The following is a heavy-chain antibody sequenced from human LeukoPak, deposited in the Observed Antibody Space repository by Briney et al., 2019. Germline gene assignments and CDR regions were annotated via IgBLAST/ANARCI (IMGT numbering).Heavy chain of an antibody. Sequence: SETLSLTCTVSGGSISLYYWNWIRRPAGKELEWIGRIFTTGITNYKSSLKSRVTMSVDTSKNQFSLNLTSVTAADTAVYYCARESSGTYYNPLGYMDVWGKGTTVTVSS. CDR2: IFTTGIT. CDR1: GGSISLYY. D-gene: IGHD3-10*01. V-gene: IGHV4-4*07. J-gene: IGHJ6*03. CDR3: ARESSGTYYNPLGYMDV.